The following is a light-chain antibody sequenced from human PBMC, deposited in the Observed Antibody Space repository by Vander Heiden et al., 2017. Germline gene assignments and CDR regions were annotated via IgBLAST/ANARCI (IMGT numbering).Light chain of an antibody. V-gene: IGKV1D-12*01. CDR2: AAS. Sequence: DIKMTKSPSSVSASVGDRVTITCRASQAIITWLAWYQQKSGKAPKLLIHAASTLESGVPSRFSGSGSETEFSLTISSLQPEDVATYYCQQANGFPRTFGGGTKVEIK. CDR1: QAIITW. J-gene: IGKJ4*01. CDR3: QQANGFPRT.